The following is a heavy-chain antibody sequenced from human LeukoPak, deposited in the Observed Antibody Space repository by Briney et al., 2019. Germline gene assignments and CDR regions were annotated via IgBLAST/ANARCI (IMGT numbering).Heavy chain of an antibody. V-gene: IGHV3-30*18. CDR3: AKDMKWFGELLIGDAFDI. D-gene: IGHD3-10*01. CDR2: ISYDGSNK. Sequence: GGSLRLSCAASGFTFSSYGMHWVRQAPGKGLEGVAVISYDGSNKYYADSVKGRFTISRDNSKNTLYLQMNSLRAEDTAVYYCAKDMKWFGELLIGDAFDIWAKGQWSPSLQ. CDR1: GFTFSSYG. J-gene: IGHJ3*02.